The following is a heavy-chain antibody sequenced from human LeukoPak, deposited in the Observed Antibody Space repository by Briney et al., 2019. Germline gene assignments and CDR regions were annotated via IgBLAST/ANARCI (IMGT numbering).Heavy chain of an antibody. J-gene: IGHJ4*02. CDR2: IYYSGTT. CDR3: ARQVGATFDY. CDR1: GGSISSYY. Sequence: PSETLFLTCTVSGGSISSYYWSWIRQPPGKGLEWIGYIYYSGTTNYNPSLRSRVTISVDTSKNQFSLKLSSVTAADTAVYFCARQVGATFDYWGQGALVTVSS. D-gene: IGHD1-26*01. V-gene: IGHV4-59*08.